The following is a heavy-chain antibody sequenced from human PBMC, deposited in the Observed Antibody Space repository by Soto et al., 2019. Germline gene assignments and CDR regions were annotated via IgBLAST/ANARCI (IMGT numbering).Heavy chain of an antibody. CDR2: ISSSSSTI. J-gene: IGHJ5*02. Sequence: EVQLVESGGGSVQPGGSLRLSCAASGFTFSSYSMNWVRQAPGKGLEWVSYISSSSSTIYYADSVKGRFTISRDNAKNSLYLQMNSLRDEDTAVYYCARGKLGYYGSGSNNWFDPWGQGTLVTVSS. D-gene: IGHD3-10*01. CDR1: GFTFSSYS. CDR3: ARGKLGYYGSGSNNWFDP. V-gene: IGHV3-48*02.